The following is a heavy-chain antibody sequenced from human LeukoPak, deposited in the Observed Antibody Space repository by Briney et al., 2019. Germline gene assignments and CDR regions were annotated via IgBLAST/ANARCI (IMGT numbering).Heavy chain of an antibody. CDR1: GYTFTGYY. Sequence: ASVKVSCKTSGYTFTGYYIQWVRQAPGQGLEWMGWIAPISGDTDYAQKFQGRVTMTRDTSISTAYMELSRLRSDDTAVYYCATSRGYCSSTSCRDDYYFDYWGQGTLVTVSS. CDR3: ATSRGYCSSTSCRDDYYFDY. V-gene: IGHV1-2*02. CDR2: IAPISGDT. J-gene: IGHJ4*02. D-gene: IGHD2-2*01.